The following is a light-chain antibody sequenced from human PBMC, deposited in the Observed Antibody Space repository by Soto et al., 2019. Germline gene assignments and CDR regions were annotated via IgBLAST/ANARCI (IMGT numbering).Light chain of an antibody. V-gene: IGLV2-14*01. CDR1: SSDVGNYNY. J-gene: IGLJ2*01. Sequence: QSALTQPASVSGSPGQSITISCTGTSSDVGNYNYVSWFQQHPGKAPKLMIYEVTNRPSGVSNRFSGSKSGNTASLTISGLQPEDEAEYYCSSFTSTSTVVFGGRTKLTVL. CDR3: SSFTSTSTVV. CDR2: EVT.